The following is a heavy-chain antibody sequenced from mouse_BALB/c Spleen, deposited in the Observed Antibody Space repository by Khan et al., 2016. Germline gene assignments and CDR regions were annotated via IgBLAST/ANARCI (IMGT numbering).Heavy chain of an antibody. V-gene: IGHV14-3*02. J-gene: IGHJ3*01. D-gene: IGHD2-1*01. CDR1: GFNIKDTY. CDR2: IDPVNGET. CDR3: IIRVYYGNQFAY. Sequence: VQLKQSGAELVKPGASVKLSCAASGFNIKDTYMNWVKQRPEQGLEWIGRIDPVNGETKYDPKFQGKATITADTSSNTAYLQLSSLTSEDTAVYYCIIRVYYGNQFAYWGQGTLVTVSA.